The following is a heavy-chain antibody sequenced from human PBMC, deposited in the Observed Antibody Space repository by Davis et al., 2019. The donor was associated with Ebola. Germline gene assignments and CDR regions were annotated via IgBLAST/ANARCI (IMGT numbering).Heavy chain of an antibody. V-gene: IGHV3-74*01. CDR1: GFSFSSTW. Sequence: GESLKISCAASGFSFSSTWMHWVRQAPGKGLVWVSRIHSDGTSTIYTDSVKGRFTISRDNAKNTLYLQMSSLRAADTAVYYCVKGAGWPLVRRLAYYLDYWGQGNLVTVSS. CDR2: IHSDGTST. J-gene: IGHJ4*02. D-gene: IGHD5-24*01. CDR3: VKGAGWPLVRRLAYYLDY.